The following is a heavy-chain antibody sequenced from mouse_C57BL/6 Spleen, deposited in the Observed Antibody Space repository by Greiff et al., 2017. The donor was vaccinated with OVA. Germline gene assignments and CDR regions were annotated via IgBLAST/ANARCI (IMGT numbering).Heavy chain of an antibody. D-gene: IGHD1-1*01. V-gene: IGHV7-3*01. CDR3: ARWDSTVVSYYAMDY. Sequence: EVKLMESGGGLVQPGGSLSLSCAASGFTFTDYYMSWVRQPPGKALEWLGFIRNKANGYTTEYSASVKGRFTISRDNSQSILYLQMNALRAEDSATYYCARWDSTVVSYYAMDYWGQGTSVTVSS. CDR1: GFTFTDYY. J-gene: IGHJ4*01. CDR2: IRNKANGYTT.